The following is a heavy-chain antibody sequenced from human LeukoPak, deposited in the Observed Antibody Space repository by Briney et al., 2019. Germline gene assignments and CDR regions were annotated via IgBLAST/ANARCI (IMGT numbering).Heavy chain of an antibody. V-gene: IGHV3-23*01. J-gene: IGHJ4*02. D-gene: IGHD2-8*01. CDR1: GFTFSSYA. CDR3: AKDRSCTNDICHGDFDY. CDR2: ISGSGGST. Sequence: GGSLRLSCAASGFTFSSYAVSWVRQAPGKGLEWVSSISGSGGSTYSADSVKGQFTISRDNSKNTLYLQMNSLRAEDTALYYCAKDRSCTNDICHGDFDYWGQGTLVTVSS.